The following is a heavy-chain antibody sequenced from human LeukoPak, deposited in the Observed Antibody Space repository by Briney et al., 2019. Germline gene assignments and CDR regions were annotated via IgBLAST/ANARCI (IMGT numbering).Heavy chain of an antibody. V-gene: IGHV1-24*01. J-gene: IGHJ4*02. D-gene: IGHD3-16*02. Sequence: ASVKVSCKVSGYTLTELSMHWVRQAPGKGLEWMGGFDPDDGETIYAQKFQGRVTITRDPAASTAYMELSSLRSEDMAVYYCARDIYLGGSDHWGQGTLVTVPS. CDR3: ARDIYLGGSDH. CDR2: FDPDDGET. CDR1: GYTLTELS.